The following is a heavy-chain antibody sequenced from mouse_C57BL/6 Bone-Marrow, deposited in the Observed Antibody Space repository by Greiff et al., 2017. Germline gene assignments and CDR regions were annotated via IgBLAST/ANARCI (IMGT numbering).Heavy chain of an antibody. J-gene: IGHJ4*01. Sequence: EVQLQQSGAELVRPGASVKLSCTASGFNIKDDYMHWVKQRPEQGLEWIGWIDPENGDTEYASKFQGKATITADTSSNTAYLQLSSLTSEDTAVYYCARDYSNPYAMDYWGQGTSVTVSS. CDR2: IDPENGDT. D-gene: IGHD2-5*01. CDR1: GFNIKDDY. V-gene: IGHV14-4*01. CDR3: ARDYSNPYAMDY.